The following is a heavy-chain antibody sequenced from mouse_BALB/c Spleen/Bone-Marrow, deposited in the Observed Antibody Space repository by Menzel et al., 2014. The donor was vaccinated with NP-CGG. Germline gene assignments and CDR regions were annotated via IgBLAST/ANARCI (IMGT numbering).Heavy chain of an antibody. V-gene: IGHV7-3*02. CDR1: GFTFTDYY. J-gene: IGHJ4*01. CDR2: IRNKANGYTT. Sequence: EVQRVESGGGLVQPGGSLRLSCATSGFTFTDYYMSWVRQPPGKALEWLGFIRNKANGYTTEYSASVKGRFTISRDNPQSILYLQMNTLRAEDSATYYCARDDYYAMDYWGQGTSVTVSS. CDR3: ARDDYYAMDY.